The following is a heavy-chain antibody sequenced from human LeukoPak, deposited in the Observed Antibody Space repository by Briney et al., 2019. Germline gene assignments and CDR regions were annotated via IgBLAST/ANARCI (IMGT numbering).Heavy chain of an antibody. D-gene: IGHD4-17*01. CDR2: INAGNGNT. Sequence: GASVKVSCKASGYTFTSYAMHWVRQAPGQRLEWMGWINAGNGNTKYSQKFQGRVTITRDTSASTAYMELSSLRSEDTAVYYCARWADYGDYYWYFDLWGRGTLVTVSS. J-gene: IGHJ2*01. CDR1: GYTFTSYA. CDR3: ARWADYGDYYWYFDL. V-gene: IGHV1-3*01.